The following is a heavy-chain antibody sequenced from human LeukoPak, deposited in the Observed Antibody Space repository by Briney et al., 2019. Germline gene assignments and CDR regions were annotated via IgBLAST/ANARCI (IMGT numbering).Heavy chain of an antibody. D-gene: IGHD5-18*01. CDR3: ARASRGYSYGQHLLDY. Sequence: SETLSLTCTVSGGSISSYYWSWIRQPPGKGLEWIGCIYYSGSTNYNPSLKSRVTISVDTSKNQFSLKLSSVTAADTAVYYCARASRGYSYGQHLLDYWGQGTLVTVSS. J-gene: IGHJ4*02. CDR2: IYYSGST. V-gene: IGHV4-59*01. CDR1: GGSISSYY.